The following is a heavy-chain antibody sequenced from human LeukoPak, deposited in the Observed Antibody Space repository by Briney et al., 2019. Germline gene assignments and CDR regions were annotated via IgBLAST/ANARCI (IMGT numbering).Heavy chain of an antibody. J-gene: IGHJ3*02. CDR1: GDSVSNNTAG. V-gene: IGHV6-1*01. CDR3: ARGGLVRGTMNSLICFDI. D-gene: IGHD3-10*01. Sequence: SQTLSLTFVISGDSVSNNTAGWNWLRQSPSRGLEGLGSIYYRSKWYNDYAVSVRSRISINPDTSKNQFSLQLTSVTPEDTAIYYCARGGLVRGTMNSLICFDIWGQGTMVTVSS. CDR2: IYYRSKWYN.